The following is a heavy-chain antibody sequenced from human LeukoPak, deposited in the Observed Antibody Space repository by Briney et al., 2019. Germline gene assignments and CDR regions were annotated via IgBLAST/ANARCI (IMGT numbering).Heavy chain of an antibody. CDR3: ARESGADIVVVPAASDY. D-gene: IGHD2-2*01. CDR1: GCTFNNYS. J-gene: IGHJ4*02. Sequence: SVTVSYKASGCTFNNYSISWVRQAPGQGLEWMGGIIPIFGTANYAQKFQGRVTITADKSTSTAYMELSSLRSEDTAVYDCARESGADIVVVPAASDYWGQGTLVTVSS. V-gene: IGHV1-69*06. CDR2: IIPIFGTA.